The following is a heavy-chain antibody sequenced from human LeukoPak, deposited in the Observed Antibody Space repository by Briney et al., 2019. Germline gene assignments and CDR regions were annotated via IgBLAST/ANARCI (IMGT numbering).Heavy chain of an antibody. V-gene: IGHV4-34*01. CDR2: INHSGST. D-gene: IGHD3-22*01. CDR3: ARGLLHYYDSGGYYYGA. CDR1: GGSFSSYS. Sequence: SETLSLTCAVYGGSFSSYSWSWIRQPPGKGLEWIGEINHSGSTNYNPSLKSRVTISVDTSKNQFSLKMRSVTAADTAVFYCARGLLHYYDSGGYYYGAWGQGTLVTVSS. J-gene: IGHJ5*02.